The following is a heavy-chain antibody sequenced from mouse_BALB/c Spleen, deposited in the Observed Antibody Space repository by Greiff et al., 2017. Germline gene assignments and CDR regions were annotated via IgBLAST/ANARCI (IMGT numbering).Heavy chain of an antibody. CDR2: ISNGGGST. CDR1: GFTFSSYT. V-gene: IGHV5-12-2*01. CDR3: ARQGVRDYFDY. Sequence: EVKLVESGGGLVQPGGSLKLSCAASGFTFSSYTMSWVRQTPEKRLEWVAYISNGGGSTYYPDTVKGRFTISRDNAKNTLYLQMSSLKSEDTAMYYCARQGVRDYFDYWGQGTTLTVSS. D-gene: IGHD2-14*01. J-gene: IGHJ2*01.